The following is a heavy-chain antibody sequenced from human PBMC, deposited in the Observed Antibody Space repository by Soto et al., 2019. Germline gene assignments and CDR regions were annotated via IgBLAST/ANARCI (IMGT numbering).Heavy chain of an antibody. CDR1: GYTFSIYG. J-gene: IGHJ6*02. D-gene: IGHD1-26*01. V-gene: IGHV1-18*01. CDR3: ARDRIVGAIYLSAANNTDYYYYYGMDV. CDR2: ISAYNGNT. Sequence: ASVKVSCKASGYTFSIYGITWVRQAPGQGLEWMGWISAYNGNTNYAQKLQGRVTMTTDTSTSTAYMELRSLRSDDTAVYYCARDRIVGAIYLSAANNTDYYYYYGMDVWGQGTTVTVSS.